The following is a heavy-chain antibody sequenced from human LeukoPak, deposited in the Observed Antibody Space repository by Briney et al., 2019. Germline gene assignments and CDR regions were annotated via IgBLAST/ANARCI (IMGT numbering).Heavy chain of an antibody. J-gene: IGHJ4*02. Sequence: ASVKVSCKAPGYTFTSYGISWVRQAPGQGLEWMGWISAYNGNTNYAQKLQGRVTMTTDTSTSTAYMELRSLRSDDTAVYYCARDKYDILTGPPVYYFDYWGQGTLVTVSS. CDR1: GYTFTSYG. CDR3: ARDKYDILTGPPVYYFDY. CDR2: ISAYNGNT. V-gene: IGHV1-18*01. D-gene: IGHD3-9*01.